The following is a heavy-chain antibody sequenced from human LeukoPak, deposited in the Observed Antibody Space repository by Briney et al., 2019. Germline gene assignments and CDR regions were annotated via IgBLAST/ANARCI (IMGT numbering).Heavy chain of an antibody. J-gene: IGHJ5*02. CDR1: GGSISSSSYY. V-gene: IGHV4-39*07. Sequence: SETLSLTCTVSGGSISSSSYYWGWIRQPPGKGLEWIGSIYYSGSTYYNPSLKSRVTISVDTSKNQFSLKLSSVTAADTAVYYCARGPGYSSSWFARAHWFDPWGQGTLVTVSS. CDR3: ARGPGYSSSWFARAHWFDP. CDR2: IYYSGST. D-gene: IGHD6-13*01.